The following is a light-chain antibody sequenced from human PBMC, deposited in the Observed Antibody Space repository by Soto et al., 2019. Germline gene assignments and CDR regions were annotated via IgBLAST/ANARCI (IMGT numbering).Light chain of an antibody. J-gene: IGKJ1*01. CDR1: QSVSSSY. CDR3: QQYGSSPKT. V-gene: IGKV3-20*01. CDR2: GAS. Sequence: EIVLTQSPGTLSLSPGERATLSCRASQSVSSSYLAWYQQKPDQAPRLLIHGASSRATGIPDRFSGSGSGTDFTLTISRLEPEDFAVYYCQQYGSSPKTFGQGTKVDIK.